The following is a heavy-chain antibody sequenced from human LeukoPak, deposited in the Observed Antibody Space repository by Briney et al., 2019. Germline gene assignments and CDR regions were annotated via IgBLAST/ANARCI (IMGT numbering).Heavy chain of an antibody. Sequence: GRSLRLSCAASGFTFSTYAMHWVRQAPGKGLEWVAVISDSGTKKYYADSVKGRFTLSRDNSKNMLYLQMNSLRAEDTAVYYCARGRGCSSMSCYPDYWGQGTLVTVSS. CDR1: GFTFSTYA. D-gene: IGHD2-2*01. J-gene: IGHJ4*02. V-gene: IGHV3-30-3*01. CDR3: ARGRGCSSMSCYPDY. CDR2: ISDSGTKK.